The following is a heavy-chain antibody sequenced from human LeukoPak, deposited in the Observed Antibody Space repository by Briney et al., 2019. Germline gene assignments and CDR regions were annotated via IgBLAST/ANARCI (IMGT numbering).Heavy chain of an antibody. CDR1: GGTFSSYA. V-gene: IGHV1-69*06. Sequence: ASVKLSCKASGGTFSSYAISWVRQAPGQGLEWMGGIIPIFGTANYAQKFQGRVTITADKSTSTAYMELSSLRSEDTAVYYCARDRGHYDSSGYYYFAYWGQGTLVTVSS. J-gene: IGHJ4*02. D-gene: IGHD3-22*01. CDR3: ARDRGHYDSSGYYYFAY. CDR2: IIPIFGTA.